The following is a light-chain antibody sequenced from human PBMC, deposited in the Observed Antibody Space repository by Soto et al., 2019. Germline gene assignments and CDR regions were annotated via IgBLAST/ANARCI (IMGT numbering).Light chain of an antibody. Sequence: EIVLTQSPATLSLSPGERATLTCRASQSVTSYLAWYQQKPGQAPRLLIYGASSRATDIPARFSGSGSGTRFTLTISSLEPEDFAVYYCQQRSNWPSIFSFGPGTKVDIK. J-gene: IGKJ3*01. CDR3: QQRSNWPSIFS. CDR1: QSVTSY. CDR2: GAS. V-gene: IGKV3-11*01.